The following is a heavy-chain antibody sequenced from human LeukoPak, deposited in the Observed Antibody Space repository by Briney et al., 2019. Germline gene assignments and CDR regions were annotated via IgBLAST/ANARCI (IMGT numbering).Heavy chain of an antibody. CDR2: IIPIFGTA. D-gene: IGHD3-9*01. CDR3: ARGGGNILTAGAYMDV. CDR1: GYTFTSYA. V-gene: IGHV1-69*13. Sequence: SVKVSCKASGYTFTSYAISWVRQAPGQGLEWMGGIIPIFGTANYAQKFRGRVTITADESTSTAYMELSSLRSEDTAVYYCARGGGNILTAGAYMDVWGKGTTVTVSS. J-gene: IGHJ6*03.